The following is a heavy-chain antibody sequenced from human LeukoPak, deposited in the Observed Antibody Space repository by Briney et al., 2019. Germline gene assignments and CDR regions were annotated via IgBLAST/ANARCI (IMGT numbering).Heavy chain of an antibody. CDR3: ARGHRGSQQRLDAFDI. Sequence: GGSLRLSCAASGFTFRSYSMNGVRQAPGKGLEWVSSINSDSRYIYYADSLRGRFTVSRDNAKNSLYLQMSSLRAEDTAVYYCARGHRGSQQRLDAFDIWGQGTLVTVSS. V-gene: IGHV3-21*01. D-gene: IGHD1-26*01. CDR1: GFTFRSYS. J-gene: IGHJ3*02. CDR2: INSDSRYI.